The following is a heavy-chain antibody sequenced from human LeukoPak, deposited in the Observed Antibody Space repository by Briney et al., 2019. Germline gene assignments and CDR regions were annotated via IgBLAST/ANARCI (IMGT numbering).Heavy chain of an antibody. CDR1: GYSISSGYY. D-gene: IGHD1-26*01. Sequence: PSETLSLTCAVSGYSISSGYYWGWIRQPPGKGLEWIGSIYHSGSTYYNPSLKSRVTISVDTSKNQFSLKLSSVTAADTAVYYCARGGAWAAYPFDYWGQGTLVTVSS. J-gene: IGHJ4*02. CDR2: IYHSGST. CDR3: ARGGAWAAYPFDY. V-gene: IGHV4-38-2*01.